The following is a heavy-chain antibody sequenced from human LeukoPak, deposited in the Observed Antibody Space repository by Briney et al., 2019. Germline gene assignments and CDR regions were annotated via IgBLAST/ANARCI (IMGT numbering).Heavy chain of an antibody. CDR3: ARGVARTYYHDSSAYSSFDI. D-gene: IGHD3-22*01. Sequence: SETLSLTCAVYGESFSGFFCTWIRQPPGKGLEWIGEINHSGTTNDNPSLKSRVTLSVDTSKNQFSLKLASVTAADTAVYYCARGVARTYYHDSSAYSSFDIWGQGTVATVSA. J-gene: IGHJ3*02. CDR1: GESFSGFF. CDR2: INHSGTT. V-gene: IGHV4-34*01.